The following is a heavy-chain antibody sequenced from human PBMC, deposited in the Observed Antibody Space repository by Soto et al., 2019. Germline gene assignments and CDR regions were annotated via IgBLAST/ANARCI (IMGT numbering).Heavy chain of an antibody. D-gene: IGHD1-20*01. Sequence: GGSLRLSCAASGFTFSTYWMSWVRQAPGKGLEWVANIKQDGGEKYYVDSVKGRFTISRDNAKNSLYLQMNSLGAEDTALYYCASSLYKRNNIYYYYYGMDVWGQGTTVTVSS. CDR2: IKQDGGEK. CDR3: ASSLYKRNNIYYYYYGMDV. V-gene: IGHV3-7*01. CDR1: GFTFSTYW. J-gene: IGHJ6*02.